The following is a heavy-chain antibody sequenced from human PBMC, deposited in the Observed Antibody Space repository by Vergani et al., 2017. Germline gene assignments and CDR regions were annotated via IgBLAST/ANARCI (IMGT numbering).Heavy chain of an antibody. V-gene: IGHV3-23*01. D-gene: IGHD2/OR15-2a*01. CDR3: VKEKIDLGSYFFDS. Sequence: EVQLMESGGGWAQPGGSLRLSCAASGFTFSNSAVSWVRQAPGRGLAWVSSISGPGLSTYYADSVKGRFSISRDNSKNTVFLQMHSLRAEDTAIYYCVKEKIDLGSYFFDSWGHGILVTVSS. CDR2: ISGPGLST. CDR1: GFTFSNSA. J-gene: IGHJ4*01.